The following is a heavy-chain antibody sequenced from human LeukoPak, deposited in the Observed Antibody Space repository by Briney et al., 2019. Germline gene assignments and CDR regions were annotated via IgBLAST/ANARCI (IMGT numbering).Heavy chain of an antibody. CDR2: ISSSSSDI. Sequence: GGSLRLSCAASGFTFSTHSMNWVRQAPGKGLEWVSCISSSSSDIYYADSVKGRFTISRDNSKNTLYLQMSSLRAENTAVYYCVKAVGAKGDYYYYYGMDVWGQGTTVTVSS. CDR3: VKAVGAKGDYYYYYGMDV. D-gene: IGHD1-26*01. V-gene: IGHV3-21*01. J-gene: IGHJ6*02. CDR1: GFTFSTHS.